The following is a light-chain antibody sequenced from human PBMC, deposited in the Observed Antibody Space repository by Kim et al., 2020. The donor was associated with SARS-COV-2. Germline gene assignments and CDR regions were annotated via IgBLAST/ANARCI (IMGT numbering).Light chain of an antibody. CDR1: EYISTY. J-gene: IGKJ1*01. Sequence: ASLGDTVTISCRASEYISTYLNWYQQKPGKAPKLLIYAASTLHSGVPSRFSGSGSGTDFTLTISSLQPEDFATYYCQHSYTTPWTFGQGTKVDIK. CDR2: AAS. V-gene: IGKV1-39*01. CDR3: QHSYTTPWT.